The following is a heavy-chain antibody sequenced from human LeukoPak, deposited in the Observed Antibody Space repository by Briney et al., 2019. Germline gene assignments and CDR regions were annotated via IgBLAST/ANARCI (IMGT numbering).Heavy chain of an antibody. J-gene: IGHJ4*02. V-gene: IGHV3-7*03. D-gene: IGHD5-24*01. Sequence: GGSLRLSCAASGFTFSSYWMSWVRQAPGKGLEWVANIKQDGSEKYYVDSVKGRFTVSRDNSKNTVYLQINSLRDEDTAVYYCAKDDAWIQFNDWGQGTLVTVSS. CDR1: GFTFSSYW. CDR2: IKQDGSEK. CDR3: AKDDAWIQFND.